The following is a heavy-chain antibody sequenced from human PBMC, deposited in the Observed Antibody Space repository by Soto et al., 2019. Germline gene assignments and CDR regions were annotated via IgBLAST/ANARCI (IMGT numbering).Heavy chain of an antibody. CDR1: GYTFTSYN. CDR2: INPSGAST. D-gene: IGHD3-10*01. Sequence: ASVKGSWKASGYTFTSYNMHWVRQAPGQGLEWMGIINPSGASTSYTQKLQGRVTMTRDTSTSTVYMELSSLRSEDTAVYYCAREYYFGSGRPTDYYYYGLDVWGQGTTVTVSS. V-gene: IGHV1-46*01. CDR3: AREYYFGSGRPTDYYYYGLDV. J-gene: IGHJ6*02.